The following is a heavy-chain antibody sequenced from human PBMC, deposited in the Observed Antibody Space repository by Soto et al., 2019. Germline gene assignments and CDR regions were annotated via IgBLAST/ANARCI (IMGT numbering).Heavy chain of an antibody. D-gene: IGHD1-26*01. J-gene: IGHJ4*02. Sequence: PGGSLRLSCAASGFKFSNYAMSWVRQAPGKGLEWVSLISATGGGTYYADSVKGRFTISRDNSHNTLYLQVHSLTAEDTAVYYCAIESSGRYSYYWGQGTLVTVSS. CDR3: AIESSGRYSYY. CDR1: GFKFSNYA. CDR2: ISATGGGT. V-gene: IGHV3-23*01.